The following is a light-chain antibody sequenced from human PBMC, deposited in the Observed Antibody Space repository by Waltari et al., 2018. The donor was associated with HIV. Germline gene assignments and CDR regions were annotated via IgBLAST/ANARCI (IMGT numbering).Light chain of an antibody. CDR2: AAT. Sequence: AIRMTQSPSSFSASTGDRVTITCRASQDINTYLAWYQQKPGEAPKLLIYAATTLQSGVPSRFNGSGSGTDFILTISCLQSEDFATYYCQQYHSYPFTFGPGTTVDI. V-gene: IGKV1-8*01. CDR3: QQYHSYPFT. CDR1: QDINTY. J-gene: IGKJ3*01.